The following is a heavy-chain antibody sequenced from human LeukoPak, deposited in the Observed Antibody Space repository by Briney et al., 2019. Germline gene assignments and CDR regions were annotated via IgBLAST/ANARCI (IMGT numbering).Heavy chain of an antibody. Sequence: GASLRLYCAASGFTFSSYWMHWVRQAPGKVLVSVSRINSDGSSTSYADSVKGRFTISRDNAKNTLYLQMNSLRAEDTAMYYCAREIAYGDYVGMDVWGQGTTVTVSS. CDR3: AREIAYGDYVGMDV. D-gene: IGHD4-17*01. CDR2: INSDGSST. V-gene: IGHV3-74*01. J-gene: IGHJ6*02. CDR1: GFTFSSYW.